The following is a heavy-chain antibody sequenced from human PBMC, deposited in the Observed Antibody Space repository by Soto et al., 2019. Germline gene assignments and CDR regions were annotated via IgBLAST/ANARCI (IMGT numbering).Heavy chain of an antibody. CDR3: ARTSDYYGSGSYHNWFDP. CDR1: GGSISSSSYY. J-gene: IGHJ5*02. CDR2: IYYSGST. D-gene: IGHD3-10*01. Sequence: SETLSLTCTVSGGSISSSSYYWGWIRQPPGKGLEWIGSIYYSGSTYYNPSLKSRVTISVDTSKNQFSLKLSSVTAADTAVYYCARTSDYYGSGSYHNWFDPWGQGTRVTVSP. V-gene: IGHV4-39*01.